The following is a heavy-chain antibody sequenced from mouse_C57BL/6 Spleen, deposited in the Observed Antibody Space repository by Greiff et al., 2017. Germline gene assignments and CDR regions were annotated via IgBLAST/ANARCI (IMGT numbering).Heavy chain of an antibody. CDR1: GYTFTSYG. D-gene: IGHD2-3*01. CDR3: ARGDDGYYGGYFDV. V-gene: IGHV1-81*01. CDR2: IYPRSGNT. Sequence: QVQLQQSGAELARPGASVKLSCKASGYTFTSYGISWVKQRTGQGLEWIGEIYPRSGNTYYNEKFKGKATLTADKSSSTAYMELRSLTSEDSAVYFCARGDDGYYGGYFDVWGTGTTVTVSS. J-gene: IGHJ1*03.